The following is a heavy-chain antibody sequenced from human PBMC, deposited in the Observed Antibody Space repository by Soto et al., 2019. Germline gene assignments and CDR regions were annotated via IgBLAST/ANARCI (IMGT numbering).Heavy chain of an antibody. V-gene: IGHV1-18*01. CDR1: GYTFTSYG. CDR3: ARDLGPTGDAFDI. Sequence: ASVKVSCKASGYTFTSYGISWVRQAPGQGLEWMGWISAYNGNTNYAQKLQGRVTMTTDTSTSTACMELRSLRSDDTAVYYCARDLGPTGDAFDIWGQGTMVTVSS. CDR2: ISAYNGNT. D-gene: IGHD7-27*01. J-gene: IGHJ3*02.